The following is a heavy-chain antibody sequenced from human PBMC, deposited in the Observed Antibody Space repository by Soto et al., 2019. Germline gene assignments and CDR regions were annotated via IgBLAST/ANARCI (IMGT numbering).Heavy chain of an antibody. D-gene: IGHD5-18*01. J-gene: IGHJ5*02. Sequence: PSETLSLTCTVSGGSISSYYWSWIRQPPGKGLEWIGYIYYSGSTNYNPSLKSRVTISVDTSKNQFSLKLSSVTAADTAVYYCARRRGYSYGNNWIDPWGQGTLVTLSS. CDR3: ARRRGYSYGNNWIDP. CDR1: GGSISSYY. CDR2: IYYSGST. V-gene: IGHV4-59*08.